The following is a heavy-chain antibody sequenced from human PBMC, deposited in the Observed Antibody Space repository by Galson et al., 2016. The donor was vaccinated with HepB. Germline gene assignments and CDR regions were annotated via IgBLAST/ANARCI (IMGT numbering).Heavy chain of an antibody. CDR2: MNPNSGDT. J-gene: IGHJ4*02. V-gene: IGHV1-8*01. D-gene: IGHD1-20*01. CDR1: GYTFTSYD. Sequence: SVKVSCKASGYTFTSYDINWVRQATGQGLEWMGWMNPNSGDTGYAQKFQGRVTMTRSTSISTAYMELSSLRSDDTAVYYWARWYSWFHWGQGTLVTVSS. CDR3: ARWYSWFH.